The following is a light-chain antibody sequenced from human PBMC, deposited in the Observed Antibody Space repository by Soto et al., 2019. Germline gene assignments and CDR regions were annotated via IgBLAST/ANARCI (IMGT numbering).Light chain of an antibody. CDR1: QTVSSSY. Sequence: EIVLTQSPGTLSLSPGERATLSCRASQTVSSSYLARYQQKPRQAPRLLIFGASSRATGIPDRFSGSGSGTDFTLTISRLEPEDFAEYYCQQYGSSPRTFGQGTKVEI. V-gene: IGKV3-20*01. CDR2: GAS. CDR3: QQYGSSPRT. J-gene: IGKJ1*01.